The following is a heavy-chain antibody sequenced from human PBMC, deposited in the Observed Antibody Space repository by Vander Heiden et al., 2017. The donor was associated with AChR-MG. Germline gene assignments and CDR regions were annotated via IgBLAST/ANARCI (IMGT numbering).Heavy chain of an antibody. CDR1: GFTLRSYA. CDR2: ISGSGDTT. V-gene: IGHV3-23*01. CDR3: AKDLRVTIYNMFDY. Sequence: EVQLLESGGGLVQPGGSLRLSCAASGFTLRSYAMSWVRQAPGKGLEWVSYISGSGDTTYYADSVKGRFTISKDNHKNTLYLQMNSLRAEDTAVYYCAKDLRVTIYNMFDYWGQGTLVTVSS. J-gene: IGHJ4*02. D-gene: IGHD4-17*01.